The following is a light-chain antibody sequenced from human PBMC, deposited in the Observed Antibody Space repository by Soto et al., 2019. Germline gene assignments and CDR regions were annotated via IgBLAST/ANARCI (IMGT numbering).Light chain of an antibody. Sequence: DIVMTQTPLSSPVTLVHPASISCMSSESLVHSDGNTYLSWLHQRPGQPPRLLISRASNRDSGVPDRFSGVGSGTDFTLKISRVETEDVAVYYCMQGTHWPWTRGQGTKVDIK. V-gene: IGKV2-30*02. CDR2: RAS. CDR1: ESLVHSDGNTY. CDR3: MQGTHWPWT. J-gene: IGKJ1*01.